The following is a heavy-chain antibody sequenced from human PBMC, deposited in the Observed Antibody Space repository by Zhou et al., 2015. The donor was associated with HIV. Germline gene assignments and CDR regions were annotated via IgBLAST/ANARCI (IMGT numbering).Heavy chain of an antibody. J-gene: IGHJ4*02. V-gene: IGHV1-18*01. CDR2: ISANKGNT. CDR3: ARDDGAVVTERKTGPDY. Sequence: QVQLVQSGAEVKKPGASVKVSCKASGYTFSSYGISWVRQAPGQGLEWMGWISANKGNTNYAQNLQGRVTMTTDTSTRTAYMELRSLRSDDTAVYYCARDDGAVVTERKTGPDYWGQGTLVTVSS. CDR1: GYTFSSYG. D-gene: IGHD4-23*01.